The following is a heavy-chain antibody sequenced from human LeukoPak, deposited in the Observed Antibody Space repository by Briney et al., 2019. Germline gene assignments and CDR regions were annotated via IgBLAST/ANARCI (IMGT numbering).Heavy chain of an antibody. CDR1: GYTFTSYD. J-gene: IGHJ4*02. CDR3: TRDLGTYTSSGSIFFDY. V-gene: IGHV1-18*01. Sequence: ASVKVSCKASGYTFTSYDVSWVRQAPGQGLEWMGWSSAYNGDTKYAQKFQGRVTMTTDTSTSTAYMEMRSLRSDDTAVFYCTRDLGTYTSSGSIFFDYWGQGTLVTVSS. CDR2: SSAYNGDT. D-gene: IGHD3-10*01.